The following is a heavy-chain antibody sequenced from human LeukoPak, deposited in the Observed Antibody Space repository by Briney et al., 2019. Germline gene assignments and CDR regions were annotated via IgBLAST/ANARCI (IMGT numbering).Heavy chain of an antibody. D-gene: IGHD6-19*01. V-gene: IGHV3-23*01. J-gene: IGHJ4*02. CDR2: ISGSGGGGTT. CDR3: AKDLYTTGWWGYFDY. Sequence: GGSLKLSCAASGFTFSSYAMSWVRQAPGKGLEWVSTISGSGGGGTTYYADSVKGRFTISRDNSKNKLYLQMNSLRAEDTAVYSCAKDLYTTGWWGYFDYWGQGTLVTVSS. CDR1: GFTFSSYA.